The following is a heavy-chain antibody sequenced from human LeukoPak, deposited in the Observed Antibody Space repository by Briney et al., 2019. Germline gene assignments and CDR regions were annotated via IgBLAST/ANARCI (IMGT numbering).Heavy chain of an antibody. CDR1: GFTFSSYS. J-gene: IGHJ4*02. Sequence: GGSLRLSCAASGFTFSSYSMNWVRQAPGKGLEWVSAISGSGGSTYYADSVKGRFTISRDNSKNTLYLQMNSLRAEDTAVYYCAKPTRRGSSSPHPVDYWGQGTLVTVSS. D-gene: IGHD6-6*01. CDR3: AKPTRRGSSSPHPVDY. CDR2: ISGSGGST. V-gene: IGHV3-23*01.